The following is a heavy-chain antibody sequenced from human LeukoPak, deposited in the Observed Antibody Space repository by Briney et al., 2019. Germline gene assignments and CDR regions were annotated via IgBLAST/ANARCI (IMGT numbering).Heavy chain of an antibody. CDR1: GGTFSSYA. V-gene: IGHV1-69*13. Sequence: AASVKVSCKASGGTFSSYAISWVRQAPGQGLEWMGGIIPIFGTANYAQKFQGRVTITADESTSTAYMELSSLRSEDTAVYYCARGAGSTTMDYYYYYYMDVWGKGTTVTISS. J-gene: IGHJ6*03. CDR2: IIPIFGTA. CDR3: ARGAGSTTMDYYYYYYMDV. D-gene: IGHD4-23*01.